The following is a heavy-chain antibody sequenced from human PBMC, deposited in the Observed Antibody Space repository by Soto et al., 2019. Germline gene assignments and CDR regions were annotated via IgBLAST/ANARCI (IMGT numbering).Heavy chain of an antibody. CDR1: GFTFSSYG. D-gene: IGHD5-12*01. J-gene: IGHJ4*02. CDR2: ISYDGSNK. V-gene: IGHV3-30*18. CDR3: AKGGLWLQFLLFDY. Sequence: QVQLVESGGGVVQPGRSLRLSCAASGFTFSSYGMHWVRQAPGKGLEWVAVISYDGSNKYYADSVKGRFTISRDNSKNTLYLQMNSLRAEDTAVYYCAKGGLWLQFLLFDYWGQGTLVTVSS.